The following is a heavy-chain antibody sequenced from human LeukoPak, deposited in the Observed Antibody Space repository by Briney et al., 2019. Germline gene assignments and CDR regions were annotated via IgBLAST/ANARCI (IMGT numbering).Heavy chain of an antibody. CDR1: GGSISDYY. D-gene: IGHD6-13*01. J-gene: IGHJ4*02. CDR3: ASPAGYSKNFDY. V-gene: IGHV4-59*08. Sequence: SETLSLTCTVSGGSISDYYWSWIRQPPGKGLEWIGYIYYSGSTKYNPSLKSRVTISLDTSKNQFSLKLTSVTAADTAVYYCASPAGYSKNFDYWGQGTLVTVSS. CDR2: IYYSGST.